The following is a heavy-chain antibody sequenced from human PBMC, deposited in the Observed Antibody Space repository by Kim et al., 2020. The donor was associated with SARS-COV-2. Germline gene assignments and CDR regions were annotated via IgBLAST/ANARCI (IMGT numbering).Heavy chain of an antibody. J-gene: IGHJ4*02. V-gene: IGHV3-74*01. D-gene: IGHD3-3*01. Sequence: SDADAVKGRFTIARDNAKNTLYLQMNSLRAEDTAVYYWARDNDFWRGYIDYWGRGTLVTVSS. CDR3: ARDNDFWRGYIDY.